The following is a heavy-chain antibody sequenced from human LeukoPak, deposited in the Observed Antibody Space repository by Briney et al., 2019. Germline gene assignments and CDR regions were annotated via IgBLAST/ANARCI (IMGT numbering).Heavy chain of an antibody. D-gene: IGHD6-6*01. J-gene: IGHJ6*02. V-gene: IGHV3-23*01. CDR2: ISGSGDNT. Sequence: QSGGSLRLSCAASGFTLRSYVMSWVRQAPGKGLERVSVISGSGDNTYYADSVKGRFTISRDNSKNTLYLQMNSLRAEDTAVYYCAKDKVPHARPRDYYYGMDVWGQGTTVTVSS. CDR3: AKDKVPHARPRDYYYGMDV. CDR1: GFTLRSYV.